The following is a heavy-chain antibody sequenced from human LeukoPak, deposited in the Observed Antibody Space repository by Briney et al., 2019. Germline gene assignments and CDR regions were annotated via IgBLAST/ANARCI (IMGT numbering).Heavy chain of an antibody. CDR2: IYPGDSDT. V-gene: IGHV5-51*01. D-gene: IGHD1-1*01. J-gene: IGHJ3*02. CDR3: ARNLPTTAAAFDI. Sequence: GESLKISCKDSGYNFTSYWIGWVRQMPGKGLEWMGIIYPGDSDTRYSPSFQGQVTISVDKSINTAYVQWSSLKASDTAMYYCARNLPTTAAAFDIWGQGMMVTVSS. CDR1: GYNFTSYW.